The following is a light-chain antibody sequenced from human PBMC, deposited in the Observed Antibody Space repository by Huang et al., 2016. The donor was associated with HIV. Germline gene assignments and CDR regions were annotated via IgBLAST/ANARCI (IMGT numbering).Light chain of an antibody. J-gene: IGKJ1*01. CDR2: AAS. Sequence: DIQMTQSPSSLSASIGDRVTITCRASQGISNSLAWYQQKPGKAPKLLLYAASTLESGVPSRFSGSGSGTDYTLTISSLQPEDFAAYFCQQYCGTPTFGQGTKVEIK. V-gene: IGKV1-NL1*01. CDR1: QGISNS. CDR3: QQYCGTPT.